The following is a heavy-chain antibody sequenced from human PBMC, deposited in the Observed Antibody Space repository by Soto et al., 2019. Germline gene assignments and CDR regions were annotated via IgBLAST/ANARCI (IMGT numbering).Heavy chain of an antibody. CDR1: GGTFSSYA. CDR3: ARVDTAMAREYYFDY. CDR2: IIPIFGTA. V-gene: IGHV1-69*12. D-gene: IGHD5-18*01. Sequence: QVQLVQSGAEVKKPGSSVKVSCKASGGTFSSYAISWVRQAPGQGLEWMGGIIPIFGTANYAQKFQGRVTITADESTRTAYMELSSLRSEDTAVYYCARVDTAMAREYYFDYWGQGTLVTVSS. J-gene: IGHJ4*02.